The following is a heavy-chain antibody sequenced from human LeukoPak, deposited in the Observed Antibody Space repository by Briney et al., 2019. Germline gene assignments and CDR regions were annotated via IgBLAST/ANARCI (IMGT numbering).Heavy chain of an antibody. Sequence: SQTLSLTCAISGDSVTSNTAAWSWIRQSPSRGLEWLGRTYYWSKWYYDYAVSVKSRLPIHPDTSKNQFSLQLSSVIPEDTAVYYCARDLNTGHDYWGQRTLVTVSS. D-gene: IGHD1-1*01. CDR2: TYYWSKWYY. V-gene: IGHV6-1*01. J-gene: IGHJ4*02. CDR3: ARDLNTGHDY. CDR1: GDSVTSNTAA.